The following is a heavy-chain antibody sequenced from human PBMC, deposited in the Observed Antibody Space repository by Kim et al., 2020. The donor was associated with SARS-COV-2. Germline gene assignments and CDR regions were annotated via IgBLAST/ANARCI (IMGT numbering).Heavy chain of an antibody. D-gene: IGHD1-1*01. CDR1: GGSFSGYY. CDR3: ARAYWNDEEVYYYYYGMDV. J-gene: IGHJ6*02. V-gene: IGHV4-34*01. CDR2: INHSGST. Sequence: SETLSLTCAVYGGSFSGYYWSWIRQPPGKGLEWIGEINHSGSTNYNPSLKSRVTISVDTSKNQFSLKLSSVTAADTAVYYCARAYWNDEEVYYYYYGMDVWAKGPRSPSP.